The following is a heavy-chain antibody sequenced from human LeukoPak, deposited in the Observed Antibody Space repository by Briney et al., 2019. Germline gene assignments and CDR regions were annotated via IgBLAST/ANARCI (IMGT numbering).Heavy chain of an antibody. V-gene: IGHV3-21*01. CDR2: ISGSSSYI. Sequence: GGSLRLSCAASGFTFSSYSVNWVRQAPGKGLEWVSSISGSSSYINYADSVKGRFTISRGNAKNSLYLQMSSLRAEDTAVYYCARANYDSSGYYFDSWGQGTLVTVSS. CDR3: ARANYDSSGYYFDS. D-gene: IGHD3-22*01. J-gene: IGHJ4*02. CDR1: GFTFSSYS.